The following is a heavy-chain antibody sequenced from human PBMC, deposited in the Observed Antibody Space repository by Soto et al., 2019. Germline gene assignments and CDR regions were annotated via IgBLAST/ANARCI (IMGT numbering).Heavy chain of an antibody. CDR3: ARGVDSWSGYLF. Sequence: SETLSLTCALYGGSFDGYYWNWIRQSPGKGLEWIGEIHHSGSTKYNPSLKSRVSLSVDTSTKQLSLKMTSMTAADRGVYYCARGVDSWSGYLFWGQGTPVTSPQ. CDR2: IHHSGST. J-gene: IGHJ4*02. CDR1: GGSFDGYY. D-gene: IGHD3-3*01. V-gene: IGHV4-34*01.